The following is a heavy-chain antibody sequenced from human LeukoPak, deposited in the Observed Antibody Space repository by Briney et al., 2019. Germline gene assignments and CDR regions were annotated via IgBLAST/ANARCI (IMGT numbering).Heavy chain of an antibody. CDR3: ARDTYTSGWYDLDY. V-gene: IGHV3-30-3*01. J-gene: IGHJ4*02. CDR1: GFTFAIHA. Sequence: PGRSLRLSCAASGFTFAIHAMHWVRQAPGRGLECVAVVSADGRTTYYADSVKDRFTISRDNYKNTLFLQMNSLRPDDTAVYYCARDTYTSGWYDLDYWGQGTLVAVSS. D-gene: IGHD6-19*01. CDR2: VSADGRTT.